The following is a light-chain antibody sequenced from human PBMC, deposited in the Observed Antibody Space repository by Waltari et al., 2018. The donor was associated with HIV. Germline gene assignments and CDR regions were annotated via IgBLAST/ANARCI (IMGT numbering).Light chain of an antibody. J-gene: IGLJ2*01. CDR1: FSDVGSYNL. Sequence: QSALTQPASVSVSPGQSITISCTGTFSDVGSYNLVSWYQKHPGEAPKIMIYEVTKRPSGVSSRFSGSKSGNTASLTISGLQAEDEADYYCCSYAGSRIHVVFGGGTKLTVL. CDR3: CSYAGSRIHVV. CDR2: EVT. V-gene: IGLV2-23*02.